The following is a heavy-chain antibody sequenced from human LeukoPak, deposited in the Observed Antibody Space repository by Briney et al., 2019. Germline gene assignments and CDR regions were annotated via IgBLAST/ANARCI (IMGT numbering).Heavy chain of an antibody. D-gene: IGHD3-10*01. CDR3: AREKYGSGPQPFDC. CDR2: IYYSGST. J-gene: IGHJ4*02. CDR1: GGSISSYY. V-gene: IGHV4-59*01. Sequence: RSETLSLTCTVSGGSISSYYWSWIRQPPGKGLEWIGYIYYSGSTNYNPSLKSRVTISVDTSKNQFSLKLSSVTAADTAVYYCAREKYGSGPQPFDCWGQGTQVTVSS.